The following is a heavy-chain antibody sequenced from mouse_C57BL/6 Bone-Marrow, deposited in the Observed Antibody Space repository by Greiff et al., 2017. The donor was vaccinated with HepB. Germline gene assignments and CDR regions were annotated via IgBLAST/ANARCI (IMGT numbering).Heavy chain of an antibody. Sequence: QVQLQQSGAELAKPGASVKLSCKASGSTFTSYWMHWVNQRPGQGLEWIGYINPSSGYTTYNQKFKDKATLTADKSSSTAYMQLSSLTYEDSAVYYCARHALDYAMDYWGQGTSVTVSS. V-gene: IGHV1-7*01. J-gene: IGHJ4*01. CDR2: INPSSGYT. CDR1: GSTFTSYW. CDR3: ARHALDYAMDY.